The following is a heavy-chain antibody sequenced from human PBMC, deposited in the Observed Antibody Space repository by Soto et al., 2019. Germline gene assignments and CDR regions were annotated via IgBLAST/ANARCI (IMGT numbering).Heavy chain of an antibody. Sequence: GASVKVSCKASGYTFTSYGISWVRQAPGQGLEWMGWISAYNGNTNCAQKLQGRVTMTTDTSTSTAYMELRSLRSDDTAVYYCATGGFRGVSVDWFDPWGQGTLVTVSS. CDR1: GYTFTSYG. CDR3: ATGGFRGVSVDWFDP. V-gene: IGHV1-18*01. J-gene: IGHJ5*02. D-gene: IGHD3-10*01. CDR2: ISAYNGNT.